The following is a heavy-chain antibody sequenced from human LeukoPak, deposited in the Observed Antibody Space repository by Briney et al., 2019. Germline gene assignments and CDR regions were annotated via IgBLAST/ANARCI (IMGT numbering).Heavy chain of an antibody. V-gene: IGHV5-51*01. CDR1: GYSFTSYW. D-gene: IGHD2-2*01. CDR2: IYPGDSDT. J-gene: IGHJ4*02. Sequence: GESLKISCKGSGYSFTSYWIGWVRQMPGKGLEWMGIIYPGDSDTRYSPSFQGQVTISADKSISTAYLQWSSLKASDTAMYYCARHVHCSSTSCYLIDYWGQGTLVTVSS. CDR3: ARHVHCSSTSCYLIDY.